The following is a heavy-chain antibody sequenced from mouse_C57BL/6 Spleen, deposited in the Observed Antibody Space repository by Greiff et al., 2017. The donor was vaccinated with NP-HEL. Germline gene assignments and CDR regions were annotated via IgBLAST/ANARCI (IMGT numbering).Heavy chain of an antibody. CDR2: IYPGNSDT. CDR1: GYTFTSYW. V-gene: IGHV1-5*01. CDR3: TRGSSGRFAY. D-gene: IGHD1-3*01. J-gene: IGHJ3*01. Sequence: VQLQQSGTVLARPGASVKMSCKTSGYTFTSYWMHWVKQRPGQGLEWIGAIYPGNSDTSYNQKFKGKAKLTAVTSASTAYMELSSLTNEDSAVYYCTRGSSGRFAYWGQGTLVTVSA.